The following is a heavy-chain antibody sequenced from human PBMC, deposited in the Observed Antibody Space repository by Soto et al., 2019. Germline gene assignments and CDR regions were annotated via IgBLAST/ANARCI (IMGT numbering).Heavy chain of an antibody. D-gene: IGHD2-8*02. CDR3: ARDKITGLFDY. V-gene: IGHV4-34*01. J-gene: IGHJ4*02. CDR1: GGSFSGYY. CDR2: INHSGST. Sequence: QVQLQQWGAGLLKPSETLSLTCAVYGGSFSGYYWTWIRQPPGTGLEWIGEINHSGSTNYNPSLKSRVTLSVGTSKNQFSLKLTSVTAADTAVYYCARDKITGLFDYWGQGTLVTGSS.